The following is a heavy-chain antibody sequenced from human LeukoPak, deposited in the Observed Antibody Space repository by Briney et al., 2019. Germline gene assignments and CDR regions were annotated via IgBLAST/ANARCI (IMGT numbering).Heavy chain of an antibody. V-gene: IGHV3-66*01. CDR2: IYSSGST. CDR3: ARAVITSSGRHQCGMDV. J-gene: IGHJ6*02. D-gene: IGHD2-21*01. CDR1: GFTVSSNY. Sequence: GGSLRLSCAASGFTVSSNYMSWVRQAPGKGLEWVSIIYSSGSTYYADSVKGRFTISRDNSKNTLYLQMNSLRAEDTALYYCARAVITSSGRHQCGMDVWGQGTTVTVSS.